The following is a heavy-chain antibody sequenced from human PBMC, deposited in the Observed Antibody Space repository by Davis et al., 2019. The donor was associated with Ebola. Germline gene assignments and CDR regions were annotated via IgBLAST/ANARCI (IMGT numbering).Heavy chain of an antibody. V-gene: IGHV4-59*08. J-gene: IGHJ3*02. CDR2: IYFSRST. CDR3: ARRLYYYDSRGYSAGAFDI. Sequence: SETLSPTCTVPGGSITSYYWSWIRQPPGKGLEWSGYIYFSRSTNYNPSLKSRVTISVDTSKNQFSLKLSSVTAADTAVYYCARRLYYYDSRGYSAGAFDIWGQGKMVTVSS. D-gene: IGHD3-22*01. CDR1: GGSITSYY.